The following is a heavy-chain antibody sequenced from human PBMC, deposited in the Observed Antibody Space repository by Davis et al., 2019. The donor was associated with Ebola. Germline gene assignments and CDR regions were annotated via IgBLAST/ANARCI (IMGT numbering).Heavy chain of an antibody. Sequence: GGSLRLSCAASGLIVSSYYMSWVRQAPGKGLEWVSVIYSGGTTYYADSVKGRFTISRDNSKNTLYLQMNSLRAEDTAVYYCAREGGDFWSGYWDELGAGWFDPWGQGTLVTVSS. V-gene: IGHV3-53*01. CDR3: AREGGDFWSGYWDELGAGWFDP. CDR2: IYSGGTT. D-gene: IGHD3-3*01. J-gene: IGHJ5*02. CDR1: GLIVSSYY.